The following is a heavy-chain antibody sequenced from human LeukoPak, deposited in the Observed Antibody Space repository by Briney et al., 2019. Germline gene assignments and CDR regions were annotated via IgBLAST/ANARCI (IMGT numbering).Heavy chain of an antibody. Sequence: GGSLRLSCAASGLTFSNSWMSWVRQAPGRGLEWVANIKEDGSDKYYVDSVKGRFTISRDNAKNSLYLQMNSLRAEDTAVYYCARGLLLDYWGQGTLVTVSS. CDR1: GLTFSNSW. D-gene: IGHD1-26*01. V-gene: IGHV3-7*01. CDR2: IKEDGSDK. J-gene: IGHJ4*02. CDR3: ARGLLLDY.